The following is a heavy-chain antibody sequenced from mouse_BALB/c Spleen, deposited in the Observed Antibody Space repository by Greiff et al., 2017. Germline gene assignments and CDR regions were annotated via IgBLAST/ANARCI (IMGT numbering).Heavy chain of an antibody. J-gene: IGHJ4*01. CDR1: GFNIKDTY. CDR3: ARGARASYDMDY. V-gene: IGHV14-3*02. CDR2: IDPANGNT. Sequence: VQLKESGAELVKPGASVKLSCTASGFNIKDTYMHWVKQRPEQGLEWIGRIDPANGNTKYDPKFQGKATITADTSSNTAYLQLSSLTSEDTAVYYCARGARASYDMDYWGQGTAVTVSS. D-gene: IGHD3-1*01.